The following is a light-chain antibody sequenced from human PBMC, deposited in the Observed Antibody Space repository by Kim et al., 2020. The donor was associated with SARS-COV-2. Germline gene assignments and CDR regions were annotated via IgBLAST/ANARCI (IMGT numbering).Light chain of an antibody. V-gene: IGKV3-20*01. J-gene: IGKJ1*01. Sequence: EIVLTQSPGTLSLSLGERATLSCRASHSVSSSYLAWYQQKPGQPPRLLIYAASSRAAGIPDRFSGSGSGTDFTLTISRLEPEDFAVYYCQQYVSSPRTFGQGTKVDIK. CDR3: QQYVSSPRT. CDR1: HSVSSSY. CDR2: AAS.